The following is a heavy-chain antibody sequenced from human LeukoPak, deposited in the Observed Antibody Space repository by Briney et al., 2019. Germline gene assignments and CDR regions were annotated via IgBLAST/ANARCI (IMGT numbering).Heavy chain of an antibody. Sequence: VASVRVSCKASGGTFSSYAMSWVRQAPGQGLEWMGGIIPIFGTANYAQTFQGRVTITADKSTSTAYMEMSSLRAEDTAVYYCVRKKSVDLMWEAHAFDIWGQGTMVTVSS. CDR2: IIPIFGTA. D-gene: IGHD1-26*01. CDR1: GGTFSSYA. CDR3: VRKKSVDLMWEAHAFDI. V-gene: IGHV1-69*06. J-gene: IGHJ3*02.